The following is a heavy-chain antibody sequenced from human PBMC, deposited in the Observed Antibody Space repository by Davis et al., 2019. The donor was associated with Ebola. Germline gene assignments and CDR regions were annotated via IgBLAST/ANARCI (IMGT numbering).Heavy chain of an antibody. V-gene: IGHV4-59*01. D-gene: IGHD3-22*01. CDR3: ARVNTMIGVDY. Sequence: MPSETLSLTCTVSGGSISSYYWSWIRQPPGKGLEWIGYIYYSGSTNYNPSLKSRVTISVDTSKNQFSLKLSSVTAADTAVYYCARVNTMIGVDYWGQGILVSVSS. CDR2: IYYSGST. J-gene: IGHJ4*02. CDR1: GGSISSYY.